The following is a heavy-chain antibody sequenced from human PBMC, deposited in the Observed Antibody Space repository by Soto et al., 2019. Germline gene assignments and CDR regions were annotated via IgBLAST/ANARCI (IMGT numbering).Heavy chain of an antibody. V-gene: IGHV3-33*03. CDR2: IWSDGDFQ. Sequence: QAQLVESGGGVVQPGRSLRLSCVASGFTLGNYAMHWVRQAPGKGLEWVAGIWSDGDFQAYAESVRGRFTISRDKAKNTLNLKMNSLRVEDTATYYCAKEEAFGSGGHDLWGQGTLVIVSS. CDR1: GFTLGNYA. D-gene: IGHD6-19*01. J-gene: IGHJ4*02. CDR3: AKEEAFGSGGHDL.